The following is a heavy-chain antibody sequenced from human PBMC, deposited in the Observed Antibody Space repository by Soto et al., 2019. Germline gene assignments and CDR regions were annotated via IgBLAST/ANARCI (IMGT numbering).Heavy chain of an antibody. V-gene: IGHV3-49*03. Sequence: PGGSLRLSCTGSGFIFGDYAMSWFRQAPGKGLEWVGFIRSKAYGGTTVYATSVKDRFTISRDDSKNIAYLQMTSLKTEDTAVYYCTRDKYGGYSYGSFDYWGQGTPVTAPQ. J-gene: IGHJ4*02. CDR1: GFIFGDYA. CDR3: TRDKYGGYSYGSFDY. CDR2: IRSKAYGGTT. D-gene: IGHD5-18*01.